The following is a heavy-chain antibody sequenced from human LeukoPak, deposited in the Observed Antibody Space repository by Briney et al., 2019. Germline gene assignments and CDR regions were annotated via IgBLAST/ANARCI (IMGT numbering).Heavy chain of an antibody. CDR1: GGSISSTSYY. Sequence: PSETLSLTCTVSGGSISSTSYYWDWVRQPPGKGLEWIGSMFYSGSTYYNPSLKSRVTISVDMSKKQFSLKLSSVTAGDTAVYNCARHITQAQDFDYWGQGTLVTVSS. CDR3: ARHITQAQDFDY. V-gene: IGHV4-39*01. CDR2: MFYSGST. J-gene: IGHJ4*02. D-gene: IGHD2-15*01.